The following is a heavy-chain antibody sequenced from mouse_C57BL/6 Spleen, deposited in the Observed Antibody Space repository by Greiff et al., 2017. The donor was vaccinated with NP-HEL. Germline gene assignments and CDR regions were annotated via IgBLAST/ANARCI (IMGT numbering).Heavy chain of an antibody. V-gene: IGHV1-80*01. CDR3: ARSGHGGYYAMDY. D-gene: IGHD3-2*02. CDR1: GYAFSSYW. CDR2: IYPGDGDT. J-gene: IGHJ4*01. Sequence: VQRVESGAELVKPGASVKISCKASGYAFSSYWMNWVKQRPGKGLEWIGQIYPGDGDTNYNGKFKGKATLTADKSSSTAYMQLSSLTSEDSAVYFCARSGHGGYYAMDYWGQGTSVTVSS.